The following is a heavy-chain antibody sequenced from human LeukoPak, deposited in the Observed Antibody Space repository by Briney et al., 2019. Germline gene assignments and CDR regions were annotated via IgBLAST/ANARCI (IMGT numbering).Heavy chain of an antibody. CDR3: AKDTGHLILGDY. J-gene: IGHJ4*02. CDR2: IWYDGSQK. CDR1: GITFSTSG. V-gene: IGHV3-33*06. Sequence: PGGSLRLSCAASGITFSTSGMHWVRQAPGKGLKWVAVIWYDGSQKYYADSVKGRFTISRDNSKDTLFLQMNSLTLEDTAVYYCAKDTGHLILGDYWGQGTLVIVSS. D-gene: IGHD7-27*01.